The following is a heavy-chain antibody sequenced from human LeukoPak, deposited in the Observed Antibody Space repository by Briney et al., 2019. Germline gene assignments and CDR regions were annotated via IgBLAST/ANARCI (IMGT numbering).Heavy chain of an antibody. J-gene: IGHJ4*02. CDR3: ASEGTTGTTWGPDY. Sequence: GGSLRLSCAASGFTFSNYGMHWVPQAPGKGLVWVSRIDLDGSITNYADSVKGRFTISRDNAKNTLYLQMNSLRAEDTAVYYCASEGTTGTTWGPDYWGQGTLVTVSS. CDR1: GFTFSNYG. CDR2: IDLDGSIT. D-gene: IGHD1-1*01. V-gene: IGHV3-74*01.